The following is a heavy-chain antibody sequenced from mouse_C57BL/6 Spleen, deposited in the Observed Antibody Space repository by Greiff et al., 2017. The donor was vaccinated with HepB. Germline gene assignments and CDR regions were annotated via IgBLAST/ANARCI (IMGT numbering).Heavy chain of an antibody. CDR2: IYPRSGNT. Sequence: QVQLKQSGAELARPGASVKLSCKASGYTFTSYGISWVKQRTGQGLEWIGEIYPRSGNTYYNEKFKGKATLTADKSSSTAYMELRSLTSEDSAVYFCARRGLYYDYDVGAMDYWGQGTSVTVSS. J-gene: IGHJ4*01. CDR1: GYTFTSYG. CDR3: ARRGLYYDYDVGAMDY. V-gene: IGHV1-81*01. D-gene: IGHD2-4*01.